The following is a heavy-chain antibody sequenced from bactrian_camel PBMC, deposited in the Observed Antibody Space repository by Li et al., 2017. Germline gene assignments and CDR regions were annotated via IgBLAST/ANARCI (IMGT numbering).Heavy chain of an antibody. Sequence: HVQLVESGGGSVEAGGSLRLACEVLGYFGTNYCAGWFRQAPGEERVGVATIDRYDRPTYASSVDGRFVISNENAKNTVYLQLNRLKIEDTAKYHCKKSFLNLSGPMGLGTQVTVS. CDR2: IDRYDRP. V-gene: IGHV3S53*01. J-gene: IGHJ4*01. CDR1: GYFGTNYC. D-gene: IGHD2*01.